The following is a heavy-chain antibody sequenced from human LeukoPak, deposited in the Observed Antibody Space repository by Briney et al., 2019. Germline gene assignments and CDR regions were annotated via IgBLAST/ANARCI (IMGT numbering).Heavy chain of an antibody. Sequence: SETLSLTCTVSGRSISSYYWSWVRQPPEKGLEWIGYIYYIGNTNYNPSLKTRVTISVDTSKIQFSLKLRSVTAADTAVYYCARGLRYSRYFDYWGQGIPVTVSA. D-gene: IGHD3-9*01. CDR2: IYYIGNT. J-gene: IGHJ4*02. V-gene: IGHV4-59*01. CDR1: GRSISSYY. CDR3: ARGLRYSRYFDY.